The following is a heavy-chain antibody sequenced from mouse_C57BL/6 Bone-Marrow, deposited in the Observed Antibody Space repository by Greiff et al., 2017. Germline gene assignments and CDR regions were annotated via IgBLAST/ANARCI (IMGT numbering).Heavy chain of an antibody. CDR1: GFTFTSYA. CDR2: ISDGGSYP. V-gene: IGHV5-4*03. J-gene: IGHJ2*01. Sequence: EVMLVESGGGLVKPGGSLKLSCAASGFTFTSYAMSWIRQTPEKRLEWVATISDGGSYPYYPDNVKGRFTITRDNAKNNVYLQLSHLKSEDTAMYYCARGGVRLDYWGQGTTRTVSS. D-gene: IGHD2-14*01. CDR3: ARGGVRLDY.